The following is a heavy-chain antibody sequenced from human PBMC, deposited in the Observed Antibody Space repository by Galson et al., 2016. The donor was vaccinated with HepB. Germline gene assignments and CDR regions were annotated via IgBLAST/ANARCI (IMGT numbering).Heavy chain of an antibody. Sequence: SVKVSCKASGGTFSRYAIRWVRQAPGQGLEWMGGIIPIFGTANYAQKFQGRVTITADESTSTVYMELSSLRSEDTAVYYCARDAVRRDGNSGFDYWGQGTLVTVSS. V-gene: IGHV1-69*13. D-gene: IGHD5-24*01. J-gene: IGHJ4*02. CDR3: ARDAVRRDGNSGFDY. CDR1: GGTFSRYA. CDR2: IIPIFGTA.